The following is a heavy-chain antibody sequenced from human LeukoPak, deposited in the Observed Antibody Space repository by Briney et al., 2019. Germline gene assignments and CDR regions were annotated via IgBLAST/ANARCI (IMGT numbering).Heavy chain of an antibody. J-gene: IGHJ4*02. CDR2: INHIVST. Sequence: LETLSLTRAVYGGALSAYYWSWIRQPPGKGVGSIWEINHIVSTKYNPSPKSGVTISLYTPKNNSSPKLSSVTAADTAVYYCARGRGYYDFWSGYSTPDYWGQGTLVTVSS. CDR3: ARGRGYYDFWSGYSTPDY. D-gene: IGHD3-3*01. CDR1: GGALSAYY. V-gene: IGHV4-34*01.